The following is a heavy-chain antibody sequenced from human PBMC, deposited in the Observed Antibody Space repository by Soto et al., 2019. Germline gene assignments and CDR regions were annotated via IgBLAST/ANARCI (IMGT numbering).Heavy chain of an antibody. Sequence: VESLKISCNGSGYSFTSYWISWVRQMPWKGLEWMGRIDPSGSYTNYSPSFQGHVTISADKSISTAYLQWSSLKASDTAMYYCARHLYDILTGYHNWFDPWGQGTLVTVSS. CDR3: ARHLYDILTGYHNWFDP. CDR2: IDPSGSYT. CDR1: GYSFTSYW. D-gene: IGHD3-9*01. V-gene: IGHV5-10-1*01. J-gene: IGHJ5*02.